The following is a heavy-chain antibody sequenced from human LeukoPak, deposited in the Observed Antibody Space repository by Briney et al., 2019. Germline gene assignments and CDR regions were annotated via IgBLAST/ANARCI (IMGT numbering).Heavy chain of an antibody. CDR1: GYPFSNYD. Sequence: ASVKVSCKTSGYPFSNYDINWVRQATGQGLEWMGWINPHSGKTGYAQKFQGRVTMTTDTSASTAYMELSSLRSEDTAVYYCARDRGIVEWGAFDIWGQGTMVTVSS. CDR3: ARDRGIVEWGAFDI. CDR2: INPHSGKT. V-gene: IGHV1-8*01. D-gene: IGHD1-26*01. J-gene: IGHJ3*02.